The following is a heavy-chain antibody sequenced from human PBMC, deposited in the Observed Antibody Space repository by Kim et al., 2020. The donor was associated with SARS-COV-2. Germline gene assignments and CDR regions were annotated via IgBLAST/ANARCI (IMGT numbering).Heavy chain of an antibody. CDR1: GYTFTSYG. CDR3: ARGYFDWLLSGYDY. D-gene: IGHD3-9*01. J-gene: IGHJ4*02. V-gene: IGHV1-18*01. Sequence: ASVKVSCKASGYTFTSYGISWVRQAPGQGLEWMGWISAYNGNTNYAQKLQGTVTMTTDTSTSTAYMELRSLRSDDTAVYYCARGYFDWLLSGYDYWGQGTLVTVSS. CDR2: ISAYNGNT.